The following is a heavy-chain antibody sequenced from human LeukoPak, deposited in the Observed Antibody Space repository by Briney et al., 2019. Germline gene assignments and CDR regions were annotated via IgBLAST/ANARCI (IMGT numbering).Heavy chain of an antibody. CDR3: ARDRAVDYYYYMDV. V-gene: IGHV4-4*07. D-gene: IGHD2-15*01. CDR1: GGSISSYY. Sequence: SETLSLTCTVSGGSISSYYWSWIRQPAGQGLGWIGRIYTSGSTNYNPYLKSRVTMSVDTAKTQYSLKLSTVTAADTAVYYCARDRAVDYYYYMDVWGKGTTVTISS. CDR2: IYTSGST. J-gene: IGHJ6*03.